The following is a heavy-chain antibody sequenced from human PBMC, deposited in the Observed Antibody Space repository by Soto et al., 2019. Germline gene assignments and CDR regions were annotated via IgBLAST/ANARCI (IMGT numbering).Heavy chain of an antibody. J-gene: IGHJ4*02. Sequence: PSETLSLTCTVSGASISSSNYYWGWIRQPPGNGLEWIGSIYYTGTTYYKSSLKSRVTISLDTSKNQFSLKLNSVTAADTAVYYCARHPAIAAASDYWGQGTLVTVPQ. CDR2: IYYTGTT. CDR3: ARHPAIAAASDY. D-gene: IGHD6-13*01. V-gene: IGHV4-39*01. CDR1: GASISSSNYY.